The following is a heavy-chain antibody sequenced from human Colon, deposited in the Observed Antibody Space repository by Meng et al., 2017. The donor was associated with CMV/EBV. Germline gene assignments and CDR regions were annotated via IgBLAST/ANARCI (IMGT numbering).Heavy chain of an antibody. Sequence: ASVKVSCKASGYTFTTFGISWVRQAPGQGPEWMGWISPYSGHTNSAPKFQGRVTLTTDTSTSTAYMDLRSLRSDDTAVYYCARSLDDASGQFRDYWGQGTPVTVSS. CDR2: ISPYSGHT. D-gene: IGHD3-3*01. V-gene: IGHV1-18*01. J-gene: IGHJ4*02. CDR1: GYTFTTFG. CDR3: ARSLDDASGQFRDY.